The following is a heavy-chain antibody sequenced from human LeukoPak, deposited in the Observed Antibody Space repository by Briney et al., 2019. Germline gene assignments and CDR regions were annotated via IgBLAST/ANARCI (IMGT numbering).Heavy chain of an antibody. CDR1: GGSISSYY. CDR3: ASATFEQGYFDY. Sequence: SETLSLTCTVSGGSISSYYWSWIRHPPGKGLEWIGYIYYSGSTNYNHSLKSRVTISVDTSKNQFSLKLSSVTAADTAVYYCASATFEQGYFDYWGQGTLVTVSS. J-gene: IGHJ4*02. D-gene: IGHD1/OR15-1a*01. V-gene: IGHV4-59*01. CDR2: IYYSGST.